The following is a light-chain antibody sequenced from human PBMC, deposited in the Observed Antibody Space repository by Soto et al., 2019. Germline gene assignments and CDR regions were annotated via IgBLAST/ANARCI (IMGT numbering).Light chain of an antibody. J-gene: IGKJ1*01. Sequence: DIQMTHSPSSLSTSVGDRVTITCRASQAISIYLAWYQQKPGKVPKLLIYAASTLQSGVPSRFSGSGSGTDFTLTISSLQPEDVATYYCQKYNSAPPTFGQGTKVEIK. CDR3: QKYNSAPPT. V-gene: IGKV1-27*01. CDR2: AAS. CDR1: QAISIY.